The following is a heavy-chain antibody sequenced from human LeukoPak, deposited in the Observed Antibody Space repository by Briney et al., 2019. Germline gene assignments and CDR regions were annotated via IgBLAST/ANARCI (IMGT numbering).Heavy chain of an antibody. CDR2: IIPIFGTA. Sequence: SVKVSCKASGGTFSSYAISWVRQAPGQGLEWMGGIIPIFGTANYAQKFQGRVTITTDESTSTAYTELSSLRSEDTAMYYCASQYSSSWYYFDYWGQGTLVTVSS. J-gene: IGHJ4*02. D-gene: IGHD6-13*01. V-gene: IGHV1-69*05. CDR1: GGTFSSYA. CDR3: ASQYSSSWYYFDY.